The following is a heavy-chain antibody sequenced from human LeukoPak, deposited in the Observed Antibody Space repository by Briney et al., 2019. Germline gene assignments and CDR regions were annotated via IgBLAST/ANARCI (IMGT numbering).Heavy chain of an antibody. D-gene: IGHD3-22*01. V-gene: IGHV3-74*01. Sequence: GGSLRLSCAASGITFSSYWMHWVRQAPGKGLVWVSRINSDGSSTSYADSVKGRFTISRDNAKNTLYLQMNSLRAEDTAVYYCARVRLFEQLDYFDYWGQGTLVTVSS. CDR2: INSDGSST. CDR3: ARVRLFEQLDYFDY. J-gene: IGHJ4*02. CDR1: GITFSSYW.